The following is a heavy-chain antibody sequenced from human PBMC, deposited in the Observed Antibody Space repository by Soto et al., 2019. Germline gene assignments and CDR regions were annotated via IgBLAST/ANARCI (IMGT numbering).Heavy chain of an antibody. D-gene: IGHD3-10*01. CDR2: IIPIFDSS. CDR1: GGTFSSYA. V-gene: IGHV1-69*12. Sequence: QVQLVQSGAEVKKPGSSVKVSCKASGGTFSSYAISWVRQAPGQGLEWMGGIIPIFDSSNYAQKFQGRVTITADESTSTAYIVLSSLSSGATALYSCARGGGAWLSGDWFDPWGQGPLVTVSS. CDR3: ARGGGAWLSGDWFDP. J-gene: IGHJ5*02.